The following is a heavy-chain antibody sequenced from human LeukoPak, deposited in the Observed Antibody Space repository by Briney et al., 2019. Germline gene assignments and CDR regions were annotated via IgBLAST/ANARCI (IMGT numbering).Heavy chain of an antibody. CDR1: GFTFSSYG. Sequence: GGSLRLSCAASGFTFSSYGMHWVRQAPGKGLEWVAVISYDGSNKYYADSVKGRFTISRDNSKNTLYLQMNSLRAEDTAVYYCAKLHIAVADDFDYWGRGTLVTVSS. D-gene: IGHD6-19*01. CDR3: AKLHIAVADDFDY. V-gene: IGHV3-30*18. J-gene: IGHJ4*02. CDR2: ISYDGSNK.